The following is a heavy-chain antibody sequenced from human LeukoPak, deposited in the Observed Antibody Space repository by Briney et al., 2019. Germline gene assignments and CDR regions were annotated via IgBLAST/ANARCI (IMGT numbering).Heavy chain of an antibody. CDR1: GFIFSSYA. D-gene: IGHD4-17*01. CDR2: IDQNGIEK. Sequence: PGGSLRLSCAASGFIFSSYAMSWVRQAPGKGLQWVANIDQNGIEKHFGDSVKGRFTVSRDNAQNSVFLEMSSLRADDTAVYYCARDNDYYGDRNVDYWGQGTLVTVSS. V-gene: IGHV3-7*01. CDR3: ARDNDYYGDRNVDY. J-gene: IGHJ4*02.